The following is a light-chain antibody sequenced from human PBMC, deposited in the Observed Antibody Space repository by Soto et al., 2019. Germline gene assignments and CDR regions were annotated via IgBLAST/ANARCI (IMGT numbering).Light chain of an antibody. CDR3: QQYGSSRWT. V-gene: IGKV3-20*01. Sequence: EIVLTQSPGTLSLSPGERATLSCRASQSVSSSYLAWYQQKPGQAPRLLIYGASSRATGIPDRFSGSGSGTVFTLTISRLEPEDYAVYCWQQYGSSRWTFGQGTKVEIK. CDR1: QSVSSSY. CDR2: GAS. J-gene: IGKJ1*01.